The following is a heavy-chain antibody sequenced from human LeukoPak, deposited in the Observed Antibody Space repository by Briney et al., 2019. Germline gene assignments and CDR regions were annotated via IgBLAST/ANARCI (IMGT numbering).Heavy chain of an antibody. Sequence: PGGSLRLSCAASGFTFDDYAMRWVRQAPGKGLEWVSVIYSGGSTYYADSVKGRFTISRDNSKNTLYLQMNSLRAEDTAVYYCARAYSVDYIYYYYYMDVWGKGTTVTVSS. CDR2: IYSGGST. V-gene: IGHV3-66*01. CDR1: GFTFDDYA. J-gene: IGHJ6*03. D-gene: IGHD2-15*01. CDR3: ARAYSVDYIYYYYYMDV.